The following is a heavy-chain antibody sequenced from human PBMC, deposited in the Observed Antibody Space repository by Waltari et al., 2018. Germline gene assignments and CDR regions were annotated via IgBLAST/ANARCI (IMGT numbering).Heavy chain of an antibody. CDR1: GFTFSSYA. J-gene: IGHJ4*02. CDR2: ISYDGSNQ. CDR3: ARDYGDYVRAFDY. V-gene: IGHV3-30-3*01. Sequence: QVQLVESGGGVVQPGRSLRLSCAASGFTFSSYALHLDRPAPGKGLEWVAVISYDGSNQYYADSVKGRFTISRDNSKNTLYLQMNSLRAEDTAVYYCARDYGDYVRAFDYWGQGTLVTVSS. D-gene: IGHD4-17*01.